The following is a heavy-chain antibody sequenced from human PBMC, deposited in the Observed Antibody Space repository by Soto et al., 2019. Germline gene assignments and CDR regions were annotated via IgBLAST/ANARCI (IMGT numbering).Heavy chain of an antibody. CDR1: GFTFDDYA. D-gene: IGHD6-6*01. Sequence: PGGSLRLSCAASGFTFDDYAMHWVRQAPGKGLEWVSGISWNSGSIGYADSVKGRFTISRDNAKNSLYLQMNSLRAEDTALYYCAKNPSSGDYYYYGMDVWGQGTTVTVSS. CDR3: AKNPSSGDYYYYGMDV. J-gene: IGHJ6*02. V-gene: IGHV3-9*01. CDR2: ISWNSGSI.